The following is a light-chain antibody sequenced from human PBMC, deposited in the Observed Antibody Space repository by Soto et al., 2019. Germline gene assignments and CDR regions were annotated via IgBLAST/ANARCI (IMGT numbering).Light chain of an antibody. CDR2: AAS. Sequence: DIQMTQSPSSLSASVGDRVTITCRASQSISSYLNWYQQKPGKAPKLLIYAASSLQSGVPSRFSGSGSGTDFTLTISSLQPEDCAPYYCEQSYSTPRTFGPGTKVDIK. V-gene: IGKV1-39*01. CDR1: QSISSY. J-gene: IGKJ3*01. CDR3: EQSYSTPRT.